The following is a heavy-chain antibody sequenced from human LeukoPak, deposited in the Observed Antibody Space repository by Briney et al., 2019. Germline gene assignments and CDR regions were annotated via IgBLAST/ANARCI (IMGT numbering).Heavy chain of an antibody. Sequence: ASVKVSCKASGYTFTSYGISWVRQAPGQGLEWMGWISIYNGNTNYAQRLQGRVTMTTDTSTRTAYMELRSLRSDDTAVFYCARDSNYYDSSGYDYWGQGTLVTVSS. CDR1: GYTFTSYG. V-gene: IGHV1-18*01. J-gene: IGHJ4*02. D-gene: IGHD3-22*01. CDR3: ARDSNYYDSSGYDY. CDR2: ISIYNGNT.